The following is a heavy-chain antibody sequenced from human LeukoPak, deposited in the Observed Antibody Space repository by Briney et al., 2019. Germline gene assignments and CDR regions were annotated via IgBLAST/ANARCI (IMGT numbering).Heavy chain of an antibody. J-gene: IGHJ4*02. CDR2: IYTSGST. D-gene: IGHD6-19*01. CDR1: GGSISSGSYY. CDR3: ARAGGGWEYFDY. Sequence: PSETLSLTCTVSGGSISSGSYYWSWIRQPAGKGLEWIGRIYTSGSTNYNPSLKSRVTISVDTSKNQFSLKLSSVTAADTAVYYCARAGGGWEYFDYWGQGTLVTVSS. V-gene: IGHV4-61*02.